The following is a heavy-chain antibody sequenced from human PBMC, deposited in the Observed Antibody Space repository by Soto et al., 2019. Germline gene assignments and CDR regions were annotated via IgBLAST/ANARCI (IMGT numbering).Heavy chain of an antibody. V-gene: IGHV4-34*01. CDR2: INHSGST. Sequence: SETLSLTCAVYGGSFSGYYWSWIRQPPGKGLEWIGEINHSGSTNYNPSLKSRVTISVDTSKNQFSLKLSSVTAADTAVYYCARRYDFWSGYYGTHYYYYYGMDVWGQGTTVTVSS. CDR3: ARRYDFWSGYYGTHYYYYYGMDV. J-gene: IGHJ6*02. D-gene: IGHD3-3*01. CDR1: GGSFSGYY.